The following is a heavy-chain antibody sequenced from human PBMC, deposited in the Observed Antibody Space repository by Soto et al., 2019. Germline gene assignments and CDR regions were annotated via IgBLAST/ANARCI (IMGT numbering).Heavy chain of an antibody. V-gene: IGHV3-23*01. D-gene: IGHD2-2*01. J-gene: IGHJ4*02. CDR1: GFTFSSYA. CDR3: AIGMGYCSSTSCYVGSDY. CDR2: ISGSGGST. Sequence: GALRLSCAASGFTFSSYAMSWVRQAPGKGLEWVSAISGSGGSTYYADSVKGQFTISRDNSKNTLYLQMNSLRAEDTAVYYCAIGMGYCSSTSCYVGSDYWGQGTLVTVSS.